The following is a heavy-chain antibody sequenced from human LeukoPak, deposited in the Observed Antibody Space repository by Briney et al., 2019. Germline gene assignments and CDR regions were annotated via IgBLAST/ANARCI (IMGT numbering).Heavy chain of an antibody. CDR1: GYTFTSYG. CDR2: ISAYNGNT. V-gene: IGHV1-18*01. Sequence: ASVKVSCKASGYTFTSYGISWVRQAPGQGLEWMGWISAYNGNTNYAQKLQGRVTMTTDTSTSTAYMELRSLRSDDTAVYYCARDRPALGAAGRAVDAFDIWGQGTMVTVSS. J-gene: IGHJ3*02. D-gene: IGHD6-13*01. CDR3: ARDRPALGAAGRAVDAFDI.